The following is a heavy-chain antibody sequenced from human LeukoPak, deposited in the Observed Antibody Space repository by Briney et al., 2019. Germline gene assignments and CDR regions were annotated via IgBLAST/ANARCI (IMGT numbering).Heavy chain of an antibody. Sequence: GSLRLSCAASGFTFSSYAMSWIRQPAGKGLEWIGRIYTSGSTNYNPSLKSRVTISVDTSKNQFSLKLSSVTAADTAVYYCARLWFGELGEYYFDYWGQGTLVTVSS. J-gene: IGHJ4*02. CDR3: ARLWFGELGEYYFDY. CDR1: GFTFSSYA. CDR2: IYTSGST. V-gene: IGHV4-4*07. D-gene: IGHD3-10*01.